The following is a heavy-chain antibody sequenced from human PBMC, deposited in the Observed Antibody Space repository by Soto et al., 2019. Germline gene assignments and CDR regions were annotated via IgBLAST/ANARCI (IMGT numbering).Heavy chain of an antibody. D-gene: IGHD2-21*01. CDR3: ARDGDVNTGFGKDY. CDR2: IWYDGGNK. J-gene: IGHJ4*02. Sequence: QVQLLEPGGGVVQPGRSLRLSCAASGFTFRNYGMHWVRQAPGKGPEWVSFIWYDGGNKYYAESVKCRFTISRDNSKNTLFLQMNSLRAEDTAVYYCARDGDVNTGFGKDYWGQGTLVTVSS. V-gene: IGHV3-33*01. CDR1: GFTFRNYG.